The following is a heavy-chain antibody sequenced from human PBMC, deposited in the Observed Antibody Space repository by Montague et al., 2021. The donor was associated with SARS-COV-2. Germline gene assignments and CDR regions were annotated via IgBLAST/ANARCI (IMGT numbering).Heavy chain of an antibody. CDR3: ARARTSLIVVVNEFDY. CDR1: GFTFSSYS. V-gene: IGHV3-21*01. D-gene: IGHD2-21*01. CDR2: ISTSSSYI. J-gene: IGHJ4*02. Sequence: SLRLSCAASGFTFSSYSMNWVRQAPGKGLEWVSSISTSSSYIYDADSVKGRFTISRDNAKNSLYLQMNSLRAEDTAVYYCARARTSLIVVVNEFDYWGQGTLVTVSS.